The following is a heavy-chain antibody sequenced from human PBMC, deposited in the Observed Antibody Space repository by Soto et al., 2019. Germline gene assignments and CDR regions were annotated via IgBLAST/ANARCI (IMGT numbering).Heavy chain of an antibody. J-gene: IGHJ4*02. CDR3: ASGIQLWLRRINNGYSG. Sequence: QVQLVQSGAEVKKPESSVKVSCKAPGGTFSTYAISWVRQAPGQGVEWMGGIIPMFGTANYARRFQDRVTITADESTNTVYMELSRLRSEDTAVYFCASGIQLWLRRINNGYSGWGQGTLVTVSS. V-gene: IGHV1-69*12. D-gene: IGHD5-18*01. CDR1: GGTFSTYA. CDR2: IIPMFGTA.